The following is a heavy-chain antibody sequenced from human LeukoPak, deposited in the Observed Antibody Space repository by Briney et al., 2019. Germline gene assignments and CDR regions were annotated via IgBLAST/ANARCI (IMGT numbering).Heavy chain of an antibody. CDR1: GGSFSGYY. V-gene: IGHV4-34*01. D-gene: IGHD2/OR15-2a*01. CDR2: INHSGST. Sequence: AETLSLTCAVYGGSFSGYYWSWIRQPPGKGLEWIGEINHSGSTNYNPSLKSRVTISVDTSKNQFSLKLSSVTAADTAVYYCAREGLSSNWFDPWGQGTLVTVSS. CDR3: AREGLSSNWFDP. J-gene: IGHJ5*02.